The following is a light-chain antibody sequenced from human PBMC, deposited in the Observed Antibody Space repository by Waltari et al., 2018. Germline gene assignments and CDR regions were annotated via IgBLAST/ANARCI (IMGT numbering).Light chain of an antibody. CDR2: QDS. V-gene: IGLV3-1*01. J-gene: IGLJ2*01. CDR1: KMVDKY. CDR3: QAWDSSTVV. Sequence: SYELTQPPSVSVSPGQTASITCSGDKMVDKYACWYQQKPGQAPVLVIYQDSKRPSEIPDQFSGSSSGNAAALTSGGAQAMDEADYYCQAWDSSTVVFGGGTKLTVL.